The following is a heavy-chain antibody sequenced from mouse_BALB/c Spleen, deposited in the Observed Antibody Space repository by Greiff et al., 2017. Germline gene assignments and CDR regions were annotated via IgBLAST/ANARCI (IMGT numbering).Heavy chain of an antibody. Sequence: QVQLQQSGAELARPGASVKLSCKASGYTFTSYWMQWVKQRPGQGLEWIGAIYPGDGDTRYTQKFKGKATLTADKSSSTAYMQLSSLASEDSAVYYCASLLYDGFAYWGQGTLVTVSA. D-gene: IGHD2-12*01. CDR2: IYPGDGDT. CDR1: GYTFTSYW. CDR3: ASLLYDGFAY. J-gene: IGHJ3*01. V-gene: IGHV1-87*01.